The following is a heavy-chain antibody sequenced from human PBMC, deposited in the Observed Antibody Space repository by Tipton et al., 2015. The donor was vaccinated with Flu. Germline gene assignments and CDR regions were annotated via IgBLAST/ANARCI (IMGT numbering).Heavy chain of an antibody. CDR2: VYDDGRT. Sequence: SLRLSCAVSGFTVSTSYMRWVRQPPGKGLEWVSIVYDDGRTYYADSVEGRFAISRDNSKNILYLQMNSLRADDTAVYFCARDEGGTYPDWGQGTLVTVSS. V-gene: IGHV3-53*01. J-gene: IGHJ4*02. CDR1: GFTVSTSY. CDR3: ARDEGGTYPD. D-gene: IGHD1-14*01.